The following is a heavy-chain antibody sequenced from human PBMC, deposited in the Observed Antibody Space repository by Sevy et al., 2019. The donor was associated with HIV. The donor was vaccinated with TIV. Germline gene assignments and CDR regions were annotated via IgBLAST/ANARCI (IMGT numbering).Heavy chain of an antibody. CDR1: GFTFSSYG. V-gene: IGHV3-30*02. CDR3: AKDVYDFWSGASQSGYIDV. Sequence: GGSLRLSCAASGFTFSSYGMHWVRQAPGKGLEWVAFIRYDGSNKYYADSVKGRFTISRDNSKNTLYLQMNSLRAEDTAVYYCAKDVYDFWSGASQSGYIDVWGKGTTVTVSS. J-gene: IGHJ6*03. D-gene: IGHD3-3*01. CDR2: IRYDGSNK.